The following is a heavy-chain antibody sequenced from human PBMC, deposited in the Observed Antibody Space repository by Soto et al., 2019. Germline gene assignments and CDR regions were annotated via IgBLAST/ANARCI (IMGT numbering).Heavy chain of an antibody. CDR2: IGGSGSRT. D-gene: IGHD3-3*01. CDR1: GFSFSDYS. J-gene: IGHJ4*02. V-gene: IGHV3-23*01. Sequence: GGSLRLSCAASGFSFSDYSMNWVRQAPGKGLEWVSFIGGSGSRTYYGDSVKGRFTISRDKSKNTLYLQMNSLRAEDTAVYYCAKVRIPDFWSGYLPDYWGQGTLVTVSS. CDR3: AKVRIPDFWSGYLPDY.